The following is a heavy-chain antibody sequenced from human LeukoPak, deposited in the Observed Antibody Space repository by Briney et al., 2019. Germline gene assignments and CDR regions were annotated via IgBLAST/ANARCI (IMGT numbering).Heavy chain of an antibody. CDR3: AKDGGYYFDY. CDR2: ISGNGGST. D-gene: IGHD2-15*01. Sequence: PGGSLRLSCAASGFTFSSYAMNWVRQAPGKGLEWVSVISGNGGSTYYADSVKGRFTISRDNSKNTLYLQMNSLRAEDTAVYYCAKDGGYYFDYWGQGTTVTVSS. J-gene: IGHJ4*03. CDR1: GFTFSSYA. V-gene: IGHV3-23*01.